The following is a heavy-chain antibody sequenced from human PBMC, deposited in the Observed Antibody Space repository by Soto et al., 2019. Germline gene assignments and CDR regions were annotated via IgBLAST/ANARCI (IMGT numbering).Heavy chain of an antibody. V-gene: IGHV1-69*12. J-gene: IGHJ3*02. D-gene: IGHD3-22*01. Sequence: QVRLVQSGAEVKKPGSSVKVSCRASGGTFRSYTLSWVRQAPGQGLEWMGGIIPIFGTPTYAQKFQGRVTITADESTSTAYMELSSLTSEDTAVYYCARDQELHYEGMPAALHSWGQGTMVTVSS. CDR3: ARDQELHYEGMPAALHS. CDR1: GGTFRSYT. CDR2: IIPIFGTP.